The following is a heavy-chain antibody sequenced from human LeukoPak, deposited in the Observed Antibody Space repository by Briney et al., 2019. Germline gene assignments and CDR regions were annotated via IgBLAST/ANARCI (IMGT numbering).Heavy chain of an antibody. Sequence: GGSLRLSCAASGFTFSTYAMSWVRQAPGKGLEWVSAISSSSISTYYADSLKGRFTISRDNSKNTLYLQMNSLRAEDTAVYYCVRVATTFDYWGQGTLVTVSS. J-gene: IGHJ4*02. V-gene: IGHV3-23*01. CDR3: VRVATTFDY. CDR2: ISSSSIST. D-gene: IGHD5-12*01. CDR1: GFTFSTYA.